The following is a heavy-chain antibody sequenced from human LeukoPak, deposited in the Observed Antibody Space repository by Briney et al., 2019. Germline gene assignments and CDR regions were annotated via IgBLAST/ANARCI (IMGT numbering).Heavy chain of an antibody. CDR3: ARVVMKAFYYYYMDV. CDR2: INPTSGDT. Sequence: ASVKVSCKASGYTFSDYDVNWVRQAPGQGLEWMGWINPTSGDTGYAQKFQGRVTMTWTMSKNTAYMELSRLRSEDTAVYFCARVVMKAFYYYYMDVWGKGTTIIISS. J-gene: IGHJ6*03. D-gene: IGHD2-21*01. CDR1: GYTFSDYD. V-gene: IGHV1-8*01.